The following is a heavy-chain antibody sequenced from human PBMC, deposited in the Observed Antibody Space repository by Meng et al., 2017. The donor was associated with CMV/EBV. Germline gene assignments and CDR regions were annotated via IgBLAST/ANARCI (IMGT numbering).Heavy chain of an antibody. Sequence: SGPTLVKPTETLTLTCTVSGFSLSNARMGVSWIRQPPGKALEWLGHIFSNDEKSYSTSLKSRLTVSKDTSRSQVVLTITNVNPVDTATYYSTRILVIGVPAARLFDYWGQGTLVTVSS. D-gene: IGHD2-2*01. CDR1: GFSLSNARMG. CDR2: IFSNDEK. CDR3: TRILVIGVPAARLFDY. V-gene: IGHV2-26*01. J-gene: IGHJ4*02.